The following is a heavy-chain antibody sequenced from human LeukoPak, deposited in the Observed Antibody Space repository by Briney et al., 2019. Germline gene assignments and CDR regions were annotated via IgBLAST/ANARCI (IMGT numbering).Heavy chain of an antibody. J-gene: IGHJ4*02. CDR2: IYYSGST. V-gene: IGHV4-31*03. D-gene: IGHD3-22*01. CDR3: ARGPYYYDSSGLALDY. Sequence: SETLSLTCIVSGGSISSGGYYWSWIRQHPGKGLEWIGYIYYSGSTYYNPSLKSRVTISVDTSKNQFSLKLTSVTAADTAVYYCARGPYYYDSSGLALDYWGQGTLVTVSS. CDR1: GGSISSGGYY.